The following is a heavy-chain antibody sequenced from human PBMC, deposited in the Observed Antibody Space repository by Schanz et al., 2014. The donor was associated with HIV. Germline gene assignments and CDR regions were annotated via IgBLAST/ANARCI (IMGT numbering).Heavy chain of an antibody. CDR2: IWYDGSNT. D-gene: IGHD2-15*01. CDR1: GFTFDDYA. J-gene: IGHJ4*02. CDR3: ARGGIWEWDQPDFDY. V-gene: IGHV3-33*08. Sequence: VQLVESGGGLVQPGRSLRLSCAVSGFTFDDYAMHWVRQAPGKGLEWVACIWYDGSNTHYADSVKGRFTISRDNSKNTLYLQMNSLRPEDTAVYYCARGGIWEWDQPDFDYWGQGTLVTVSS.